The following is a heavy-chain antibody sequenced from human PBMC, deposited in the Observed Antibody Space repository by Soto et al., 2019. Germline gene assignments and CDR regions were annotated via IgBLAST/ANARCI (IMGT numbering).Heavy chain of an antibody. J-gene: IGHJ4*02. V-gene: IGHV3-7*05. D-gene: IGHD6-19*01. CDR2: IKQDGSEK. CDR3: GRKTWYSSAFDY. CDR1: GFTFSSYW. Sequence: EVQLVESGGGLVQPGGSLRLSCAASGFTFSSYWMSWVRQAPGKGLEWVANIKQDGSEKYYVDSVKGRFTISRDNAKNSLYLKINSRRAEDTAVYYCGRKTWYSSAFDYGGQGTRVPVSS.